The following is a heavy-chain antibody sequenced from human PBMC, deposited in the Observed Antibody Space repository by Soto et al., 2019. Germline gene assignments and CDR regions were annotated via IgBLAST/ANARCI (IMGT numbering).Heavy chain of an antibody. J-gene: IGHJ4*02. D-gene: IGHD6-13*01. CDR2: ISSSSYI. CDR1: GFTFSSYS. V-gene: IGHV3-21*01. CDR3: ARGPTSSSWYYFDY. Sequence: GGSLRLSCAASGFTFSSYSMNWVRQAPGKGLEWVSSISSSSYIYYADSVKGRFTISRDNAKNSLYLQMNSLRAEDTAVYYCARGPTSSSWYYFDYWGQGTLVTVSS.